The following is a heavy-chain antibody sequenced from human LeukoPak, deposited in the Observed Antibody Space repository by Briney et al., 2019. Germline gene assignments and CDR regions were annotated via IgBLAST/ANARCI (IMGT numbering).Heavy chain of an antibody. Sequence: SQTLSLTFAISGDSVSTSSAAWNWIRQSPSRGLEWLGRTYYRSKWYNDYAVSVKSRLTINADTSKNHFSLQLSSVTPEDTAVYYCARATERYFDYWGQGTLVTVSS. CDR3: ARATERYFDY. CDR1: GDSVSTSSAA. CDR2: TYYRSKWYN. J-gene: IGHJ4*02. D-gene: IGHD1-26*01. V-gene: IGHV6-1*01.